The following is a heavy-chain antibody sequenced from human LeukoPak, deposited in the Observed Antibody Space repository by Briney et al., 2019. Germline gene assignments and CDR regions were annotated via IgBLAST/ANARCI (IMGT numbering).Heavy chain of an antibody. J-gene: IGHJ4*02. Sequence: SETLSLTCTVSGGSISSSSYYWGWIRQPPGKGLEWIGSIYYSGSTYYNPSLKSRVTISVDTSKNQFSLNLSSVTAADTAVYYCARSNYIVVVVAADYWGQGTLVTVSS. CDR3: ARSNYIVVVVAADY. V-gene: IGHV4-39*07. D-gene: IGHD2-15*01. CDR2: IYYSGST. CDR1: GGSISSSSYY.